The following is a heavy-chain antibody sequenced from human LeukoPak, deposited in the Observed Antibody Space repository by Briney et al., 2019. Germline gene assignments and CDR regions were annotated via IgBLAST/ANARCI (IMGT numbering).Heavy chain of an antibody. CDR1: GYTFTDYY. CDR2: IDPNTGGT. D-gene: IGHD1-26*01. CDR3: ARGLDSGSYYWSLVFDY. J-gene: IGHJ4*02. V-gene: IGHV1-2*02. Sequence: ASVKVSCKASGYTFTDYYIHWVRQAPGQGLEWMGWIDPNTGGTNYAQNFRGRVTMTRDTSISTVYVEVSRLMSDDTAVYYCARGLDSGSYYWSLVFDYWGQGTLVTVSS.